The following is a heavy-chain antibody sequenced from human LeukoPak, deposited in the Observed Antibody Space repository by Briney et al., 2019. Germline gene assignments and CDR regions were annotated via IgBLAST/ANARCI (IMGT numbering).Heavy chain of an antibody. V-gene: IGHV3-30*02. D-gene: IGHD6-19*01. CDR3: AKVGRSSGYYSDY. J-gene: IGHJ4*02. Sequence: PGGSLRLSCAASGFTFSSYGMHWVRQAPGKGLEWVAFIRYDGSNKYYADSVKGRFTISRDNSKNTLYLQMNSLRAEDTAVYYCAKVGRSSGYYSDYWGQGTLVTVSS. CDR2: IRYDGSNK. CDR1: GFTFSSYG.